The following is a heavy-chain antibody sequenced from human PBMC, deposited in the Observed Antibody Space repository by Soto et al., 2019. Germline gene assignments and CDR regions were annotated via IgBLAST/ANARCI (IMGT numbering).Heavy chain of an antibody. CDR1: GGTFSSYA. J-gene: IGHJ5*02. CDR2: IIPIFGTA. Sequence: GASVKVSCKASGGTFSSYAISWVRQAPGQGLEWMGGIIPIFGTANYAQKFRGRVTITADESTSTAYMELSSLRSEDTAVYYCARSLRPLRFLEWLLSYNWFDPWGQGTLVTVSS. D-gene: IGHD3-3*01. CDR3: ARSLRPLRFLEWLLSYNWFDP. V-gene: IGHV1-69*13.